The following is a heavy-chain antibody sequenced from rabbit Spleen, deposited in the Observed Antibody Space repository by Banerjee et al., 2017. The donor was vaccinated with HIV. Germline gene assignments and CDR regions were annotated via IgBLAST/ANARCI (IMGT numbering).Heavy chain of an antibody. CDR1: GFSFSSSYD. CDR2: IYTGNGKN. J-gene: IGHJ4*01. Sequence: VESGGGLVKPGASLTLTCTASGFSFSSSYDMSWVRQAPGKGLEWIGFIYTGNGKNYYASWAKGRFTISKTSSTTVTLQLTSLTAADTATYFCARDLTSVIGWNFGWWGPGTLVTVS. V-gene: IGHV1S40*01. CDR3: ARDLTSVIGWNFGW. D-gene: IGHD1-1*01.